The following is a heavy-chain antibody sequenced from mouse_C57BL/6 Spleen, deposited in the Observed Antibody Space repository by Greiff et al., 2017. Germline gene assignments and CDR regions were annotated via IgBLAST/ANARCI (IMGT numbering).Heavy chain of an antibody. J-gene: IGHJ4*01. Sequence: QVQLKESDAELVKPGASVKISCKVSGYTFTDHTIHWMKQRPEQGLEWIGYIYPRDGSTKYNEKFKGKATLTADKSSSTAYMQLNSLTSEDSAVYFCADYYGSREAYYYAMDYWGQGTSVTVSS. V-gene: IGHV1-78*01. D-gene: IGHD1-1*01. CDR3: ADYYGSREAYYYAMDY. CDR1: GYTFTDHT. CDR2: IYPRDGST.